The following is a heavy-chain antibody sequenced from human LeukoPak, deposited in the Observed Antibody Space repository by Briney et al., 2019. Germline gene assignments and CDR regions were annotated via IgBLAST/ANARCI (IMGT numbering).Heavy chain of an antibody. D-gene: IGHD2-8*02. CDR1: GFTFRMYW. J-gene: IGHJ4*03. CDR3: ARASAGCTGGYCYLVS. V-gene: IGHV3-74*03. Sequence: PGGSLRLSCAASGFTFRMYWMHWVRQAPGKGLVWVSRIKSDGSSITYADSVKGRFTISRDNAKNTLYLQMNSLRAEDTAVYYCARASAGCTGGYCYLVSWGQGTLVTVSS. CDR2: IKSDGSSI.